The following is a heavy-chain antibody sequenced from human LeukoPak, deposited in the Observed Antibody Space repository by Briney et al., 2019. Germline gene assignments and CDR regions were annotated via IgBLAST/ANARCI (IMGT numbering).Heavy chain of an antibody. J-gene: IGHJ4*02. CDR2: IYSSGSA. CDR3: ARGPGGGVYTTFAS. Sequence: SETLSLTCTVTGGSISSYYWSWIRQPPGKRLEWIGYIYSSGSANYNPSLKSRATISVDTSKNHFSLELRSVTTADSAVYYCARGPGGGVYTTFASGGRGTLVTVSP. V-gene: IGHV4-59*01. D-gene: IGHD3-16*01. CDR1: GGSISSYY.